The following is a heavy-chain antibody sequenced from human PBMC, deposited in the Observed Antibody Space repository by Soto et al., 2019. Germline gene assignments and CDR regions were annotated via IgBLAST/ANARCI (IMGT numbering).Heavy chain of an antibody. CDR1: GLTFSRYG. CDR2: ISYDGSNK. CDR3: VKDTYYYDSSGYYIFDY. V-gene: IGHV3-30*18. D-gene: IGHD3-22*01. Sequence: QEQLVESGGGVVQPGRSLRLSCAASGLTFSRYGMHWVRQAPGKGLEWAAHISYDGSNKHYAESVKGRFTISRDSSTNTLYLQMNSLRAEDTAVYYCVKDTYYYDSSGYYIFDYWGQGTLVAVSS. J-gene: IGHJ4*02.